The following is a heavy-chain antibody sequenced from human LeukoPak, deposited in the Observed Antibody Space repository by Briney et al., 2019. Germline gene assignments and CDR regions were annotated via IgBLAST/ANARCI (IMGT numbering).Heavy chain of an antibody. CDR2: ISSSSSYI. CDR1: GFTFSSYS. Sequence: GGSLRLSCAASGFTFSSYSMNWVRQAPGKGLEWVSSISSSSSYIYYADSVKGRFTISRDNAKNSLYLQMNSLRAEDTAVYYCATASVQQLVLNKYFQHWGQGTLVTVSS. D-gene: IGHD6-13*01. V-gene: IGHV3-21*01. CDR3: ATASVQQLVLNKYFQH. J-gene: IGHJ1*01.